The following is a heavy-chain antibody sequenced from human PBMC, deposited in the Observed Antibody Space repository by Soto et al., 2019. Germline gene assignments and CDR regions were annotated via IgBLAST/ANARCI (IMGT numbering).Heavy chain of an antibody. Sequence: QVQLVQSGAGVKRPGASVKVSCKASGYTFTSFGISWVRQAPGQGLEWMGWSSTYKGNTDYAQKLQGRVTMTTDTSTRTAYMELRSLRSDDTAVYYCARTDYADAFDVCGQGTMVTVSS. CDR2: SSTYKGNT. D-gene: IGHD4-17*01. V-gene: IGHV1-18*01. CDR1: GYTFTSFG. CDR3: ARTDYADAFDV. J-gene: IGHJ3*01.